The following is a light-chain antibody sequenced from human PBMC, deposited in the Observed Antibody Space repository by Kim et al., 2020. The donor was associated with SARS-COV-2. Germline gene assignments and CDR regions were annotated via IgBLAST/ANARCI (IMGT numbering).Light chain of an antibody. CDR3: QQYYSYPPYT. CDR1: QGISSY. Sequence: ASTGDRVTITCRASQGISSYLAWYQQKPGNAPKLLIYAASTLQSGVPSRFSGSGSGTDFTLTISCLQSEDFATYYCQQYYSYPPYTFGQGTKLE. CDR2: AAS. J-gene: IGKJ2*01. V-gene: IGKV1-8*01.